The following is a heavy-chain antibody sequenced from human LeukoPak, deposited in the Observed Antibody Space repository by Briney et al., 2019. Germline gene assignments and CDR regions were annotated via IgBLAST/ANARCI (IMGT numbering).Heavy chain of an antibody. D-gene: IGHD3-3*01. J-gene: IGHJ4*02. Sequence: SETLSLTCAAYGGSFSGYYWSWIRQPPGKGLEWIGEINHSGSTNYNPSLKSRVTISVDTSKNQFSLKLSSVTAADTAVYYCAGSYDFWSGYYYYWGQGTLVTVSS. CDR1: GGSFSGYY. V-gene: IGHV4-34*01. CDR3: AGSYDFWSGYYYY. CDR2: INHSGST.